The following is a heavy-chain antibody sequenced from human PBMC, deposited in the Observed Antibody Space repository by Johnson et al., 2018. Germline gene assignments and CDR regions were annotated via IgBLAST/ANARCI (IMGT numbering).Heavy chain of an antibody. CDR3: ARGHSSGWAEYFQH. D-gene: IGHD6-19*01. Sequence: PLVESGAEVKKPGSSVKVSCKASGGTFSSYAISWVRQAPGQGLEWMGGIIPIFGTANYAQKFQGRVTITADESTSTAYMELSSLRSEDTAVYDCARGHSSGWAEYFQHGGQGTLVTVAS. CDR1: GGTFSSYA. CDR2: IIPIFGTA. V-gene: IGHV1-69*01. J-gene: IGHJ1*01.